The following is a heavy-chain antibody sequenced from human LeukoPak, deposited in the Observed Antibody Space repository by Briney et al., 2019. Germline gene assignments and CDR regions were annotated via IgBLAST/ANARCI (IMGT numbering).Heavy chain of an antibody. V-gene: IGHV4-4*07. CDR1: GGSISLWQ. D-gene: IGHD3-16*01. Sequence: SETLSLTCSVSGGSISLWQWNWIRQAAGKGLEWIGRFSGGHHYNPSLKSRVTMSLDTSKNQFFLKVSSVTGADTAVYFCATGGGPFDYWGQGILVTVSS. CDR3: ATGGGPFDY. J-gene: IGHJ4*02. CDR2: FSGGH.